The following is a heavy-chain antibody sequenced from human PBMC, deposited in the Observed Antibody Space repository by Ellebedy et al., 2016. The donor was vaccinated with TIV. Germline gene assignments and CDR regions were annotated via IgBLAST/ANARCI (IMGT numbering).Heavy chain of an antibody. CDR2: ISGSGGST. J-gene: IGHJ4*02. Sequence: GGSLRLXXAASGFTFSSYAMSWVRQAPGKGLEWVSAISGSGGSTYYADSVKGRFTISRDNSKNTLYLQMNSLRAEDTAVYYCARERRKTSAGPLFDYWGQGTLVTVSS. CDR1: GFTFSSYA. D-gene: IGHD6-13*01. CDR3: ARERRKTSAGPLFDY. V-gene: IGHV3-23*01.